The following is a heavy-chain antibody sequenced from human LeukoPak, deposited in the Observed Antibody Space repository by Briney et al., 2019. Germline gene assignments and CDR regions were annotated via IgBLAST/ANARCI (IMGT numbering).Heavy chain of an antibody. J-gene: IGHJ6*02. Sequence: PGGSLRLSCATSGFTFSSYSMNWVRQAPGKGLEWVSGISDSGGITYYADSVKGRFTISRDNAKNSLYLQMNSLRAEDTAVYYCARDGGDYIRSGYYGMDVWGQGTTVTVSS. V-gene: IGHV3-21*01. CDR2: ISDSGGIT. CDR1: GFTFSSYS. CDR3: ARDGGDYIRSGYYGMDV. D-gene: IGHD4-17*01.